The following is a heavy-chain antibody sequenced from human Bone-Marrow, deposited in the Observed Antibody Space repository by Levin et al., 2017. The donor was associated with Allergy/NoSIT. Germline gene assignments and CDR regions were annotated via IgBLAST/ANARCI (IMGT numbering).Heavy chain of an antibody. D-gene: IGHD2-2*01. Sequence: GGSLRLSCEASGFTLITHGIHWVRQAPGKGLEWVAVIWSDGSKKYYADSVKGRFSISRDTSKNTVYLQMNSLRLEDTAVYYCARDEDTSSQYSRFDPWGQGTLVTVSS. J-gene: IGHJ5*02. CDR2: IWSDGSKK. CDR3: ARDEDTSSQYSRFDP. CDR1: GFTLITHG. V-gene: IGHV3-33*01.